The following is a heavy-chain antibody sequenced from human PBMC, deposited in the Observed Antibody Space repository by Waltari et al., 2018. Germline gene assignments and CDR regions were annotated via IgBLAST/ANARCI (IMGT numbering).Heavy chain of an antibody. J-gene: IGHJ1*01. CDR2: INHSGST. CDR1: GGSFSGYY. D-gene: IGHD2-2*01. V-gene: IGHV4-34*01. CDR3: AIAQNGVVPAAIAARYFQH. Sequence: QVQLQQWGAGLLKPSETLSLTCAVYGGSFSGYYWSWIRQPPGKGLEWIGEINHSGSTNYNPSLKSRVTISVGTSKNQFSMNLSSVTAADTSVYYCAIAQNGVVPAAIAARYFQHWGQGTLVTVSS.